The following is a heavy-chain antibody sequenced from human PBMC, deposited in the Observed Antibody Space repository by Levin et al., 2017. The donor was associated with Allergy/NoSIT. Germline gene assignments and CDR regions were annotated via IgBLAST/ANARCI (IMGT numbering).Heavy chain of an antibody. CDR3: AKAILPVGVTKNWFDP. CDR1: GFTFSHFP. V-gene: IGHV3-23*01. J-gene: IGHJ5*02. D-gene: IGHD2-21*02. CDR2: ISGNGGTT. Sequence: GESLKISCAASGFTFSHFPMSWVRQAPGKGLEWVSLISGNGGTTYYADSVKGRFTISRDNSKNVLFLQVNNLTVEDSAIYYCAKAILPVGVTKNWFDPWGQGTPVIVSS.